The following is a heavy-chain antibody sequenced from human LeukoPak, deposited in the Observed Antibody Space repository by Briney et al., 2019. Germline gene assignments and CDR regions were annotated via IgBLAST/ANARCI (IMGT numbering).Heavy chain of an antibody. CDR3: ARDPNYDFWSGANFDY. D-gene: IGHD3-3*01. CDR2: IIPIFGTA. J-gene: IGHJ4*02. CDR1: GDTFSSYA. V-gene: IGHV1-69*13. Sequence: GASVKVSCKASGDTFSSYAISWVRQAPGQGLEWMGGIIPIFGTANYAQKFQGRVTITADESTSTAYMDLSSLRSEDTAVYYCARDPNYDFWSGANFDYWGQGTLVTVSS.